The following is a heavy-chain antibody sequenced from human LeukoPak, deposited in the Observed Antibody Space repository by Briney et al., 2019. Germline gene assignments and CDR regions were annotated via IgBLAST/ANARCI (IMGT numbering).Heavy chain of an antibody. D-gene: IGHD3-10*01. CDR3: AGEFRYYRDAFDI. V-gene: IGHV4-59*01. CDR1: GGSISSYY. Sequence: KPSETLSLTCTVSGGSISSYYWSWIRQPPGKGLEWIGYIYYSGSTNYNPSLKSRVTISVDTSKNQFSLKLSSVTAADTAVYYCAGEFRYYRDAFDIWGQGTMVTVSS. J-gene: IGHJ3*02. CDR2: IYYSGST.